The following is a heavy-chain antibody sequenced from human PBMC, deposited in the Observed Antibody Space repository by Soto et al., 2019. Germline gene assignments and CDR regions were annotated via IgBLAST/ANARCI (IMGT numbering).Heavy chain of an antibody. V-gene: IGHV4-39*01. CDR1: GGSIITRDYY. D-gene: IGHD3-16*01. Sequence: PSETLSLTCTVSGGSIITRDYYLAWIRQPPGKGLEWIGNIHHSGTTYYNPSLKSRVTLSVDTSNNQFSLKLNSVTPADTAVYYCARQGGNKLDYWGQG. J-gene: IGHJ4*02. CDR3: ARQGGNKLDY. CDR2: IHHSGTT.